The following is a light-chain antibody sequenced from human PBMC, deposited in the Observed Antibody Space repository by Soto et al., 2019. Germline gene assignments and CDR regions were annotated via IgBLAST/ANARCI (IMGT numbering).Light chain of an antibody. J-gene: IGLJ2*01. V-gene: IGLV3-1*01. CDR1: KLGDKY. CDR3: QAWEV. Sequence: SYELTQPPSVSVPPGQTASITCSGDKLGDKYACWYQQKPGQSPVLVIYQDSKRPSGIPERFSGSNSGNTATLTISGTQAMDEADYYCQAWEVFGGGTKVTVL. CDR2: QDS.